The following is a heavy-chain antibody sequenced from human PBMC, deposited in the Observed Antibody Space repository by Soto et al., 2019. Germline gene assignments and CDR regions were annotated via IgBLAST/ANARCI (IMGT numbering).Heavy chain of an antibody. Sequence: ASVKVSCKASGYTFSTYGISWVRQAPGQGLEWMGWINTHNGNTNYAQNLQGRVTMTADTSTSTAYMELRSLRSDDTAVYYCTREGSAPYYYYGMDVWGQGTTVTVFS. J-gene: IGHJ6*02. D-gene: IGHD3-10*01. CDR2: INTHNGNT. V-gene: IGHV1-18*01. CDR3: TREGSAPYYYYGMDV. CDR1: GYTFSTYG.